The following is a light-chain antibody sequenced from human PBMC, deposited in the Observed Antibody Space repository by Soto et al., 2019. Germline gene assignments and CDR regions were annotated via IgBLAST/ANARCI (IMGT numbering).Light chain of an antibody. Sequence: DIVMTQSPATLSVAPGERVTFSCRASQGVSRKLAWYQHKPGQAPRLLVSGASTGATGIPARFSGSGSGTDLTLTISSLQSEDCAIYYCQHYHTWQISLGGGAKVDIK. CDR2: GAS. CDR1: QGVSRK. CDR3: QHYHTWQIS. V-gene: IGKV3-15*01. J-gene: IGKJ4*01.